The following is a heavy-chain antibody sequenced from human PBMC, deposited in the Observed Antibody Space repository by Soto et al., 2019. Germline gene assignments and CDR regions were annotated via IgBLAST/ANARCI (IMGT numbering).Heavy chain of an antibody. V-gene: IGHV3-23*01. D-gene: IGHD6-19*01. Sequence: EVRLLEAGGGLKQPGGSLRLSCAASGFTFKESAMNWVRQAPGKGLEWVASISDTGASTWYAESVRGRLSISRDNSKTTLYLQMNSLRGEDWAVYYCAKGRGSGWAWSFDNWGQGPLVAVSS. CDR2: ISDTGAST. CDR3: AKGRGSGWAWSFDN. J-gene: IGHJ4*02. CDR1: GFTFKESA.